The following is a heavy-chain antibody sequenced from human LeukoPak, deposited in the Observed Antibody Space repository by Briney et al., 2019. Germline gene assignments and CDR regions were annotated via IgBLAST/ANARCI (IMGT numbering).Heavy chain of an antibody. CDR2: IKQDGSEK. CDR1: GFSFSRYW. Sequence: GGSLRLSCAASGFSFSRYWMSWVRQAPGKGLEWVASIKQDGSEKYYVDSMKGRLTISRDNAKNSLYLQLNTLRAEDTAVYYCARAMSIAARLQTIFDYWGQGTLVTVSS. CDR3: ARAMSIAARLQTIFDY. D-gene: IGHD6-6*01. J-gene: IGHJ4*02. V-gene: IGHV3-7*03.